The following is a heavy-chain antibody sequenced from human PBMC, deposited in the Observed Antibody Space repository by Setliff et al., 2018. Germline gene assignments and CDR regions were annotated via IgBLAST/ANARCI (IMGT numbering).Heavy chain of an antibody. CDR2: FYHSGSM. CDR3: VRQGLDTGRTRWWFDP. Sequence: PSETLSLTCTVSGGSISSSYWSWIRQPPGKGLEWIGYFYHSGSMNYSPSLKGRVTMSVDTSNNQRSLKLSSVTAADTAVYYCVRQGLDTGRTRWWFDPWGQGTLVTVSS. J-gene: IGHJ5*02. D-gene: IGHD5-18*01. V-gene: IGHV4-59*08. CDR1: GGSISSSY.